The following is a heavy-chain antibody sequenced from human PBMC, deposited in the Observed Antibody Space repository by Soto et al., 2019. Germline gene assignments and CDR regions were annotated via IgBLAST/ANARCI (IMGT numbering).Heavy chain of an antibody. CDR2: INAGNGNT. Sequence: ASVKVSCKASGYTFTSYSIHWVRQAPGQRLEWMGWINAGNGNTKYSQKFQGRVTITRDTSASTAYMELSSLRSEDTAVYYCARELSSGYYSAWFDPWGQGTLVTVSS. CDR3: ARELSSGYYSAWFDP. J-gene: IGHJ5*02. D-gene: IGHD3-22*01. V-gene: IGHV1-3*01. CDR1: GYTFTSYS.